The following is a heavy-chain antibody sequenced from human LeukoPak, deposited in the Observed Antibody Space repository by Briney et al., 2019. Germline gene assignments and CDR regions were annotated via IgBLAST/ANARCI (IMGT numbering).Heavy chain of an antibody. Sequence: GGSLRLSCAASGFTFSAYWMNWVRQAPGKGLEWVANLKQDGSENHYVDSVKGRFTISRDNARNSLYLQMNSLRAEDTAVYYCARRGWQFDSWGQGTLVAVSS. D-gene: IGHD2-15*01. J-gene: IGHJ4*02. CDR3: ARRGWQFDS. CDR2: LKQDGSEN. CDR1: GFTFSAYW. V-gene: IGHV3-7*01.